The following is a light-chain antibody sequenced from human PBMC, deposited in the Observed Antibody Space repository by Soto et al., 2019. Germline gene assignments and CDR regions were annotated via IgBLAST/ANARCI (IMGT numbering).Light chain of an antibody. CDR1: QNVNSYS. Sequence: EIVLTQSPATLSLSPGERVALSCRASQNVNSYSLAWYQQKRGQAPRLLIYGVSTRAAGIPDRFSGSGSGTDFTLTISRLEPEDFAVYYCQQYDSSIWTFGQGTEVEIK. V-gene: IGKV3-20*01. CDR3: QQYDSSIWT. J-gene: IGKJ1*01. CDR2: GVS.